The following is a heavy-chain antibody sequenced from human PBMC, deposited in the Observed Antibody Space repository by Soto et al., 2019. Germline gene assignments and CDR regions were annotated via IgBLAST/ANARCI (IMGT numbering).Heavy chain of an antibody. CDR3: AKAGPSESWNDEDYYYGIDV. CDR2: ISYDGSNK. Sequence: GGSLRLSCAASGFTFSSYGMHWVRQAPGKGLEWVAVISYDGSNKYYADSVKGRFTISRDNSKNTLYLQMNSLRAEDTAVYYCAKAGPSESWNDEDYYYGIDVWGQGTTVTVSS. J-gene: IGHJ6*02. V-gene: IGHV3-30*18. D-gene: IGHD1-1*01. CDR1: GFTFSSYG.